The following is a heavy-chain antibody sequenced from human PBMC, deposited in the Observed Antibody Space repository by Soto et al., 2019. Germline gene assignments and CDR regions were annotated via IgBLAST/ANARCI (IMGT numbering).Heavy chain of an antibody. Sequence: GASVKVSCKASGFTFTSPAVQWVRQARGQRLEWIGWIVVGSGNTNYAQKFQERVTITRDMSTSTAYMELSSLRSEDTAVYYCAADLGTMVRGVITPDYWGQGTLVTVSS. D-gene: IGHD3-10*01. CDR3: AADLGTMVRGVITPDY. CDR2: IVVGSGNT. CDR1: GFTFTSPA. V-gene: IGHV1-58*01. J-gene: IGHJ4*02.